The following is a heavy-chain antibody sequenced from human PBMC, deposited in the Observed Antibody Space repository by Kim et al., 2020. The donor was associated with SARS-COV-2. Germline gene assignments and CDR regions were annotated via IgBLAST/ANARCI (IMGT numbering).Heavy chain of an antibody. CDR1: GYTFTGYY. CDR3: ARDGGDSSSWYYYYGMDV. J-gene: IGHJ6*02. D-gene: IGHD6-13*01. CDR2: INPNSGGT. V-gene: IGHV1-2*02. Sequence: ASVKVSCKASGYTFTGYYMHWVRQAPGQGLEWMGWINPNSGGTNYAQKFQGRVTMTRDTSISTAYMELSRLRSDDTAVYYCARDGGDSSSWYYYYGMDVWGQGTTVTVSS.